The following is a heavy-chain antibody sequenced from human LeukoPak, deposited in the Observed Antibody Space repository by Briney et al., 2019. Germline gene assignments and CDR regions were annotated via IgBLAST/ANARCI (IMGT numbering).Heavy chain of an antibody. J-gene: IGHJ6*02. CDR2: IFYGGNT. V-gene: IGHV4-39*02. Sequence: SETLSLSCNVSGGSVRSRDFYWGWLRQPPGKGLGWVGDIFYGGNTYYNPSLKSRVTISVETPKNHFSLRLTSVTAADTATYYCARRSTINYSGSYYHVRGQGTTVTVSS. CDR1: GGSVRSRDFY. CDR3: ARRSTINYSGSYYHV. D-gene: IGHD3-10*01.